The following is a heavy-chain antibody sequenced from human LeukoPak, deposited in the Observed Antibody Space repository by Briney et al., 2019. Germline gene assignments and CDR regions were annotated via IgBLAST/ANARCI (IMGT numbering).Heavy chain of an antibody. Sequence: SETLSLTCTVSGGSISSYYWSWIRQPPGKGLEWIGYIYYSGSTNYNPSLKSRVTISVDTSKNQFSLKLSSVTAADTAVYYCARGGYYGSGSYYQETSDYYYYMDVWGKGTTVTISS. D-gene: IGHD3-10*01. CDR1: GGSISSYY. V-gene: IGHV4-59*01. J-gene: IGHJ6*03. CDR3: ARGGYYGSGSYYQETSDYYYYMDV. CDR2: IYYSGST.